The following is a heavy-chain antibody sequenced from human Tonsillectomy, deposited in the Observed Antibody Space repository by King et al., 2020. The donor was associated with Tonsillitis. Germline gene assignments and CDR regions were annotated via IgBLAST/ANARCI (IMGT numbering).Heavy chain of an antibody. D-gene: IGHD5-18*01. CDR3: ARSVDTAMVIDFDY. Sequence: QLVQSGAEVKKPGASVKVSCRASGYTFTGSYIHWVRQAPGQGLEWMGWINANSGGTNYAQKFQAWVTMTRDSSINTAYMELYSLRSDDTAVYYCARSVDTAMVIDFDYWGQGTLVTVSS. V-gene: IGHV1-2*04. CDR1: GYTFTGSY. J-gene: IGHJ4*02. CDR2: INANSGGT.